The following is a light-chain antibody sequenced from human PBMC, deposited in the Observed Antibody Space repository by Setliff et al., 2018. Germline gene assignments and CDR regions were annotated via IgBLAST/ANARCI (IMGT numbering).Light chain of an antibody. Sequence: QSALAQPPSASGSPGQSLIISCTGTSRDVGSSTFVSWYQQHPGKAPKLLIYEISKRPSGVPDRFSGSKSGNTASLTVSGLQAEDEADYYCSSYAGTNDPCVFGSGTKVTGL. CDR2: EIS. CDR3: SSYAGTNDPCV. J-gene: IGLJ1*01. CDR1: SRDVGSSTF. V-gene: IGLV2-8*01.